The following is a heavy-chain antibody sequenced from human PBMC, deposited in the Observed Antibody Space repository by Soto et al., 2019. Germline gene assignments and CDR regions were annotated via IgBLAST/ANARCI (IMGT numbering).Heavy chain of an antibody. Sequence: GGSLRLSCAASGFTFSSYSMDWVRQAPGKGLEWVSSISSSSSYIYYADSVKGRFTISRDNAKNSLYLQMNSLRAEDTAVYYCARAANGVYYYYYGMDVWGQGTTVTVSS. CDR1: GFTFSSYS. V-gene: IGHV3-21*01. D-gene: IGHD2-8*01. J-gene: IGHJ6*02. CDR3: ARAANGVYYYYYGMDV. CDR2: ISSSSSYI.